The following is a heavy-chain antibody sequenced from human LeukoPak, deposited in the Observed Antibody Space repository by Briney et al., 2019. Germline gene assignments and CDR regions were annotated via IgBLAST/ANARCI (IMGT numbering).Heavy chain of an antibody. V-gene: IGHV4-4*09. CDR3: ARHLENYYDSSGPPDG. Sequence: SETLSLTCTVSGGSISSYYWSWIRQPPGKGPEWIGYIYTSGSTNYNPSLKSRVTISVDTSKNQFSLKLSSVTAADTAVYYCARHLENYYDSSGPPDGWGQGTLVTVSS. D-gene: IGHD3-22*01. J-gene: IGHJ4*02. CDR1: GGSISSYY. CDR2: IYTSGST.